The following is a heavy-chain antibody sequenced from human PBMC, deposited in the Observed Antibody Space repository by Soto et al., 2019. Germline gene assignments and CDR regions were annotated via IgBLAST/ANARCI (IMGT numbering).Heavy chain of an antibody. CDR1: GYTFSRHG. D-gene: IGHD3-3*01. V-gene: IGHV1-18*04. Sequence: QVQLVQSGAEVKKPGASVTVSCKASGYTFSRHGISWVRQAPGQGLEWMAWSGNTNYAQKFQGRLTLTTNPSTRTAYMELRSRRSDDTAVYYCARGADDFSSGYYYEYWGQGTLVTVSS. CDR3: ARGADDFSSGYYYEY. J-gene: IGHJ4*02. CDR2: SGNT.